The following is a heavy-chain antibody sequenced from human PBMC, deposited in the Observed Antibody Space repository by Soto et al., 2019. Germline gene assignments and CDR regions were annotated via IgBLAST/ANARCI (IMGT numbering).Heavy chain of an antibody. CDR1: GYTFTSYG. D-gene: IGHD3-3*01. CDR3: ARDRITILDYYYYYMDV. Sequence: ASVNVSCKASGYTFTSYGISWVRQAPGQGLEWMGWISAYNGNTNYAQKLQGRVTMTTDTSTSTAYMELRSLRSDDTAVYYCARDRITILDYYYYYMDVWGKGTTVTVAS. CDR2: ISAYNGNT. V-gene: IGHV1-18*01. J-gene: IGHJ6*03.